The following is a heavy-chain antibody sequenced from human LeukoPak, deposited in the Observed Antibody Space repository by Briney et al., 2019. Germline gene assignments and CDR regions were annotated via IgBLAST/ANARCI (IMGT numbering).Heavy chain of an antibody. CDR1: GGSFSGYY. D-gene: IGHD3-22*01. V-gene: IGHV4-34*01. J-gene: IGHJ4*02. CDR2: INHSGST. CDR3: ARGRAYYYDSSGYLAY. Sequence: SETLSLTCAVYGGSFSGYYWSWIRQPPGKGLEWIGEINHSGSTNYNPSLKSRVTISVDTSKNQFSLKLSSVTAADTAVYYRARGRAYYYDSSGYLAYWGQGTLVTVSS.